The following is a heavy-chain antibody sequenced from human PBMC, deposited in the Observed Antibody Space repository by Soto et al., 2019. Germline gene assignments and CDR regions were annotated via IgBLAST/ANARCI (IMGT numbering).Heavy chain of an antibody. CDR2: MNPNSGNT. Sequence: GXSVKVSCKASGYTFTSYDINWVRQATGQGLEWMGWMNPNSGNTGYAQKFQGRVTMTRNTSISTAYMELSSLRSEDTAVYYCARDMTTVNTTRYYYGMDVWGQGNTVTVSS. V-gene: IGHV1-8*01. CDR1: GYTFTSYD. D-gene: IGHD4-4*01. CDR3: ARDMTTVNTTRYYYGMDV. J-gene: IGHJ6*02.